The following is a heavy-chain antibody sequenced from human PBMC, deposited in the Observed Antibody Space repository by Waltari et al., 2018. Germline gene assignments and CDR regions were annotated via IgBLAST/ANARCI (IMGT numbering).Heavy chain of an antibody. V-gene: IGHV4-31*03. D-gene: IGHD3-22*01. CDR3: ARTGVDYYDSSGYYSAVGY. J-gene: IGHJ4*02. Sequence: QVQLQESGPGLVKPSQTLSLTCTVSGGSISSGGYYWSWIRQHPGKGLEWIGYIYYSGSTYYNPSLKSRVTISVDTSKNQFSLKLSSVTAADTAVYYCARTGVDYYDSSGYYSAVGYWGQGTLVTVSS. CDR1: GGSISSGGYY. CDR2: IYYSGST.